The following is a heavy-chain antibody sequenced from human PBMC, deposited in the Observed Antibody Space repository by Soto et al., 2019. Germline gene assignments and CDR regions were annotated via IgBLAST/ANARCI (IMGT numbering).Heavy chain of an antibody. CDR3: AKAMGMDV. V-gene: IGHV3-30*18. Sequence: QVQLVESGGGVVQPGRSLRLSCAASGFTFSSYGMHWVRQAPGKGLEWVAVISYDGSNKYYADSVKGRFTISRDNSKNTLYLQMNSLRAEDTAVYYYAKAMGMDVWGQGTTVTVSS. CDR1: GFTFSSYG. J-gene: IGHJ6*02. CDR2: ISYDGSNK.